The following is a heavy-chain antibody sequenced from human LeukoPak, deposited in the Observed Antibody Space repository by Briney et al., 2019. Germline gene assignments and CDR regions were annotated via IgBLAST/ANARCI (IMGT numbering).Heavy chain of an antibody. J-gene: IGHJ4*02. CDR1: GFTLRRYE. Sequence: PLGSLRLSCAASGFTLRRYEMGWGSPALGTGLEWVSHISVGGETKNYAESVKGRFTISRDNAKNSLYLQMNSLRAEDTAVYYCARDHWGTRLDWGQGTLVIVSS. D-gene: IGHD7-27*01. CDR2: ISVGGETK. CDR3: ARDHWGTRLD. V-gene: IGHV3-48*03.